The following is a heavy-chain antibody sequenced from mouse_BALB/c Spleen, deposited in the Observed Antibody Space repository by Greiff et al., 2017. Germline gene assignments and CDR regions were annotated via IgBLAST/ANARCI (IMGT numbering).Heavy chain of an antibody. Sequence: VKLQQPGAELVKPGASVKLSCKASGYTFTSYWMHWVKQRPGQGLEWIGEINPSNGRTNYNEKFKSKATLTVDKSSSTAYMQLSSLTSEDSAVYYCARWGRGLLGYAMDYWGQGTSVTVSS. J-gene: IGHJ4*01. V-gene: IGHV1S81*02. CDR1: GYTFTSYW. CDR3: ARWGRGLLGYAMDY. D-gene: IGHD3-1*01. CDR2: INPSNGRT.